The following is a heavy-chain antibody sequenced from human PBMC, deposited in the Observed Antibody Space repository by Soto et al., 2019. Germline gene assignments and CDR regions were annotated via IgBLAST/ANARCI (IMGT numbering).Heavy chain of an antibody. CDR2: IRSKANSYAT. Sequence: GGSVRLSCAASGFTFSGSAMRWVRQASGKGLEWVGRIRSKANSYATAYAASVKGRFTISRDDSKNTAYLQMNSLKTEDTAVYYCAKGVPGIAVAGTGYFQHWGQGTLVTVSS. CDR3: AKGVPGIAVAGTGYFQH. J-gene: IGHJ1*01. CDR1: GFTFSGSA. V-gene: IGHV3-73*01. D-gene: IGHD6-19*01.